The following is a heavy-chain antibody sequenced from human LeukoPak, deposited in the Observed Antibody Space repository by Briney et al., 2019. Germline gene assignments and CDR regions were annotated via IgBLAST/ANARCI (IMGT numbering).Heavy chain of an antibody. Sequence: ASVKVSCKASGYTFGTHWMHWVRQATGQGLEWMGWMNPHSGKTGYAQNFQGRVTMTRDTSISTAYMELSSLRSEDTAVYYCARLSSHYGDYKVDPWGQGTLVTVSS. V-gene: IGHV1-8*02. D-gene: IGHD4-17*01. J-gene: IGHJ5*02. CDR3: ARLSSHYGDYKVDP. CDR2: MNPHSGKT. CDR1: GYTFGTHW.